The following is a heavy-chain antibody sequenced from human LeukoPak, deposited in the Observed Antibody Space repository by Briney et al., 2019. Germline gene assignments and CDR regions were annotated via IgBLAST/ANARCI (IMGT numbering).Heavy chain of an antibody. CDR2: IKKDGSEK. CDR1: GFPFRNYG. CDR3: ASLIVVVPAAGH. D-gene: IGHD2-2*01. J-gene: IGHJ4*02. V-gene: IGHV3-7*01. Sequence: GGSLRLSCAASGFPFRNYGIHWVRQAPGKGLEWVAIIKKDGSEKHYVDSVKGRFTISRDNAKNSLYLQMNSLRAEDTAVYYCASLIVVVPAAGHWGQGTLVTVSS.